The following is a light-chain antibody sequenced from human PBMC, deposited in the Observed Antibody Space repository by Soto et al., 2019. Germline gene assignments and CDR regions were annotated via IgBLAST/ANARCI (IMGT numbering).Light chain of an antibody. Sequence: QSALPQPPSASGSPGQSVTISCTGTSSDVGAYNYVSWYQQYPGKAPKLMIYEVSKRPSRVPVRFSGSKSGNTASLTVSGLHDDDEADYYCRSYAGSNNFVVFGGGTQLTVL. J-gene: IGLJ2*01. CDR3: RSYAGSNNFVV. V-gene: IGLV2-8*01. CDR2: EVS. CDR1: SSDVGAYNY.